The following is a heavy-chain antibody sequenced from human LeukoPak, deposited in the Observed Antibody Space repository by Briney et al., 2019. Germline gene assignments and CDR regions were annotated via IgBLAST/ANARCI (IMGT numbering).Heavy chain of an antibody. CDR2: INAGNGNT. CDR3: ARVLWGSYRPFDY. D-gene: IGHD3-16*02. J-gene: IGHJ4*02. Sequence: ASVKVSCKASGYTFTSYAMHWVRQAPGQRLEWMGWINAGNGNTKYSQKVQGRVTITRDTSASTAYMELSSLRSEDTAVYYCARVLWGSYRPFDYWGQGTLVTVSS. CDR1: GYTFTSYA. V-gene: IGHV1-3*01.